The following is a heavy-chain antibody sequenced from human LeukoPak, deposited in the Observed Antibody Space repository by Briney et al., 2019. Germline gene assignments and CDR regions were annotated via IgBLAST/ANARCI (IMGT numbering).Heavy chain of an antibody. CDR3: ARAVGYYYGRSGYYYVTWSDP. Sequence: PSETLSLTCTVSGGSISSSSYYWGWIRQPPGKGLEWIGSIYYSGSTYYNPSLKSRVTISVDTSKNQFSLKLSSVTAADTAVYYCARAVGYYYGRSGYYYVTWSDPWGQGTLVTVSS. J-gene: IGHJ5*02. D-gene: IGHD3-22*01. CDR1: GGSISSSSYY. V-gene: IGHV4-39*07. CDR2: IYYSGST.